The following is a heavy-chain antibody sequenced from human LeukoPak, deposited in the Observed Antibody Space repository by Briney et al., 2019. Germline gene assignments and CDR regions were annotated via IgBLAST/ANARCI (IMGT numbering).Heavy chain of an antibody. CDR2: IYNSGST. D-gene: IGHD6-13*01. Sequence: SETLSLTCTVSGGSISSGDYYWSWIRQPPGKGLEWIGYIYNSGSTYYNPSLKSRVTISLDTSKNQFSLKLSSVTAADTAVYYCARWAAAGRLYNWFDPWGQGTLVTVSS. CDR1: GGSISSGDYY. CDR3: ARWAAAGRLYNWFDP. V-gene: IGHV4-30-4*01. J-gene: IGHJ5*02.